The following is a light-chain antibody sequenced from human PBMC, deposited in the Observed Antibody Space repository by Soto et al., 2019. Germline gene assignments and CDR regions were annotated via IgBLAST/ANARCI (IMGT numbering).Light chain of an antibody. CDR1: QSISTY. CDR3: QQSSNPPLT. V-gene: IGKV1-39*01. Sequence: DIQMTQSPSSLSASVGDGVTITCRTSQSISTYLNWYQHKPGKAPKLLIYAASSLQSGVPSRFSSSCSNKHFTLISSSLPAEDVATYYCQQSSNPPLTFGPGTKVDIK. CDR2: AAS. J-gene: IGKJ3*01.